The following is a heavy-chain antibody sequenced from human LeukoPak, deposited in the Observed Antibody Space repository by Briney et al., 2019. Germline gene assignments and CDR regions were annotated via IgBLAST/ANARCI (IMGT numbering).Heavy chain of an antibody. CDR2: IRYSGTT. CDR1: GGSISGYY. CDR3: ARVSSGGYFHTYYFDY. J-gene: IGHJ4*02. D-gene: IGHD3-22*01. V-gene: IGHV4-59*01. Sequence: PSETLSLTCTVSGGSISGYYWSWIRQPPGKGLEWIGYIRYSGTTNYSPSLKSRATISVDTSKNQLSLNLISVTAADTAIYYCARVSSGGYFHTYYFDYWGQGTLVTVSS.